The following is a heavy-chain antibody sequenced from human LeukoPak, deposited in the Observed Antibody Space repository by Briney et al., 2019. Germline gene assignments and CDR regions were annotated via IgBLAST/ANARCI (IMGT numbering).Heavy chain of an antibody. Sequence: GGSLRLSCAASGFTFGNSWVHWVRRAPGKALEWISAIRADGGGTSYADAVKGRFTVSRDNSKNTLYLQMNSLRAEDTAVYYCAKDPNGDYIGAFDFWGQGTLVTVSS. CDR2: IRADGGGT. D-gene: IGHD4-17*01. CDR3: AKDPNGDYIGAFDF. J-gene: IGHJ3*01. V-gene: IGHV3-23*01. CDR1: GFTFGNSW.